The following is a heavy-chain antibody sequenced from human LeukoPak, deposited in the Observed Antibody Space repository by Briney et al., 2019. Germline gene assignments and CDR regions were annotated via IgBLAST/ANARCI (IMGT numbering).Heavy chain of an antibody. CDR1: GFTFSSYS. Sequence: PGGSLRLSCEASGFTFSSYSMTWVRQAREKGLEWVSIISSSGGVTHYADSVRGRFTISRDNSKNTLYLQMNSLRAEDTALYYCAKYRYDSSGGRNFDYWGQGILVTVSS. J-gene: IGHJ4*02. CDR3: AKYRYDSSGGRNFDY. V-gene: IGHV3-23*01. CDR2: ISSSGGVT. D-gene: IGHD3-22*01.